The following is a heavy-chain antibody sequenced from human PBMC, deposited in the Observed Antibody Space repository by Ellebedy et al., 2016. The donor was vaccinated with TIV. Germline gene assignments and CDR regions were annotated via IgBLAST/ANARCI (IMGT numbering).Heavy chain of an antibody. J-gene: IGHJ4*02. CDR1: GYTFTSYY. D-gene: IGHD6-19*01. CDR3: ARARSSGWLHTPDY. CDR2: INPSGGST. Sequence: AASVKVSCTASGYTFTSYYMHWARQAPGQGLEWMGIINPSGGSTTYAQKLQGRVTMTRDTSTSTVYMELSSLRSEETAVYYCARARSSGWLHTPDYWGQGTLVTVSS. V-gene: IGHV1-46*04.